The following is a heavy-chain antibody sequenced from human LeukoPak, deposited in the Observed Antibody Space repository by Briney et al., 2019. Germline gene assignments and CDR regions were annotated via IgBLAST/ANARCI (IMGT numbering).Heavy chain of an antibody. J-gene: IGHJ6*02. CDR1: GYTLTELS. CDR2: FDPEDGET. D-gene: IGHD3-10*01. CDR3: AIEKDYYGSGSPTLDV. Sequence: ASVKVSCKVSGYTLTELSMHWVRQAPGKGLEWMGGFDPEDGETIYAQKFQGRVTMTEDTSTDTAYMELSSLRSEDTAVYYCAIEKDYYGSGSPTLDVWGQGTTVTVSS. V-gene: IGHV1-24*01.